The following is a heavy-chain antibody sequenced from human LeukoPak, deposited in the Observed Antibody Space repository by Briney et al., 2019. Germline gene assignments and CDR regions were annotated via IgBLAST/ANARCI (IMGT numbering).Heavy chain of an antibody. CDR3: XKDHSHESSHSFDY. CDR2: ISGSGGST. D-gene: IGHD2-2*01. CDR1: GFTFSSYA. J-gene: IGHJ4*02. V-gene: IGHV3-23*01. Sequence: GGSLRLSCAASGFTFSSYAMSWVRQAPRKGLEGVSAISGSGGSTYYPDSVKGRVTIYRENSKNTLYLQMNSLRAEDTDVYYXXKDHSHESSHSFDYWGQGTLVTVSS.